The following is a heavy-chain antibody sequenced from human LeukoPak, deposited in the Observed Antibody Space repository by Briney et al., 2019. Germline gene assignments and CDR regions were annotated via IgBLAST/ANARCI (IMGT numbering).Heavy chain of an antibody. CDR3: AKTESGFGYFDY. V-gene: IGHV3-30*18. Sequence: GGSLRLSCAASGFTFSSYGMHWVRQAPGKGLEWVAVISYDGSNKYYADSVKGRFTISRENSKNTLYLQMNSLRAEDTAVYYCAKTESGFGYFDYWGQGTLVTVSS. D-gene: IGHD3-3*01. J-gene: IGHJ4*02. CDR2: ISYDGSNK. CDR1: GFTFSSYG.